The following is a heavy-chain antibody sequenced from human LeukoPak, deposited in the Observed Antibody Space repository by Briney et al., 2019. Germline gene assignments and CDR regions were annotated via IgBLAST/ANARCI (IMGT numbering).Heavy chain of an antibody. CDR1: GSRFTSYW. V-gene: IGHV5-51*01. CDR2: IYPGDSDT. Sequence: GESLQISCKGSGSRFTSYWIVWVRQLPGKGLEWMGIIYPGDSDTRYSPSFQGQVTISADKSISTAYLQWSSLKASDTAMYYCATASGSYQPFDYWGQGTLVTVSS. CDR3: ATASGSYQPFDY. D-gene: IGHD3-10*01. J-gene: IGHJ4*02.